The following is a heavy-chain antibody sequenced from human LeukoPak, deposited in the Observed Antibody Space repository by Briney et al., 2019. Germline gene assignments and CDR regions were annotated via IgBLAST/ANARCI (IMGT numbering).Heavy chain of an antibody. CDR3: ARDGSGWYGNWFDP. V-gene: IGHV4-30-4*07. Sequence: PSQTLSLTCGVSGGSISSGGYSWSWIRQPPGKGLEWIGYIYYSGSTYYNPSLKSRVTISVDTSKNQFSLKLSSVTAADTAVYYCARDGSGWYGNWFDPWGQGTLVTVSS. J-gene: IGHJ5*02. D-gene: IGHD6-19*01. CDR1: GGSISSGGYS. CDR2: IYYSGST.